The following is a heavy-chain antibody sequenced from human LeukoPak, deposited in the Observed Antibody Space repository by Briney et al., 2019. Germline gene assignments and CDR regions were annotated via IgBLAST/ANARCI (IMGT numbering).Heavy chain of an antibody. CDR1: GFTFSSYA. D-gene: IGHD1-26*01. V-gene: IGHV3-30-3*01. CDR3: ARDEAAYSGSPLDY. J-gene: IGHJ4*02. Sequence: GRSLRLSCAASGFTFSSYAMHWVRQAPGKGLERVAVISYDGSNKYYADSVKGRFTICRDNSKNTLYLQMNSLRAEDTAVYYCARDEAAYSGSPLDYWGQGTLVTVSS. CDR2: ISYDGSNK.